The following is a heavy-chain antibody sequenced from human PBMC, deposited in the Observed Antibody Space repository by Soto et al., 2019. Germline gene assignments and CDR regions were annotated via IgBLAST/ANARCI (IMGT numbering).Heavy chain of an antibody. V-gene: IGHV3-66*03. D-gene: IGHD3-3*01. Sequence: PGGSLRVSCAASGFTVSSNYMSWVRQAPGKGLEWVSVIYSCGSTYYADSVKGRFTISRDNAQDSLYLQMSSLRPDDTAVYYCARSYHYYDFWGGSSGGYYYGFDVWGQGTTVTVSS. CDR2: IYSCGST. J-gene: IGHJ6*02. CDR3: ARSYHYYDFWGGSSGGYYYGFDV. CDR1: GFTVSSNY.